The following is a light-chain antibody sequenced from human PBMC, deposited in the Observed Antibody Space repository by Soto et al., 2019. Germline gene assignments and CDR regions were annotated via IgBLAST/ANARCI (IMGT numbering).Light chain of an antibody. Sequence: IVLTQSPATLSVSPGESATLSCRVSQAVGGNLAWYQQNPGQAPRLLIYGASTRATGVPARFSGSGSATEFTLTISSLQSEDFAIYYCQQYNNWPRTFGQGTKVDI. V-gene: IGKV3-15*01. CDR1: QAVGGN. CDR2: GAS. CDR3: QQYNNWPRT. J-gene: IGKJ1*01.